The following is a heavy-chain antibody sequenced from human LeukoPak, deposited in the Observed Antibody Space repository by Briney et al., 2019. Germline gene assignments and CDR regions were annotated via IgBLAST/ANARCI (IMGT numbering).Heavy chain of an antibody. D-gene: IGHD3-10*01. CDR3: ARKGHYYGSGSYYNFVNWFDP. Sequence: ASVKVSCKASGYTFTSYDINWVRQATGQGLEWMGWMNPNSGNTGYAQKFQGRVTMTRNTSISTAYMELSSLRSEDTAVYYCARKGHYYGSGSYYNFVNWFDPWGQGTLVTVSS. J-gene: IGHJ5*02. V-gene: IGHV1-8*01. CDR2: MNPNSGNT. CDR1: GYTFTSYD.